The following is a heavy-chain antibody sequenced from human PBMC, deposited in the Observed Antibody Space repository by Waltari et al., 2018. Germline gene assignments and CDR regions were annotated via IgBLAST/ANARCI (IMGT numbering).Heavy chain of an antibody. Sequence: QVQLQESGPGLVKPSETLSLTCAVSGYSISSGYYWGWIRQPPGKGLEWIGSIYHSGSTYYNPSLKSRVTISVDTSKNQFSLKLSSVTAADTAVYYCARKDGGSGGGWYFDLWGRGTLVTVSS. V-gene: IGHV4-38-2*01. J-gene: IGHJ2*01. CDR3: ARKDGGSGGGWYFDL. CDR2: IYHSGST. D-gene: IGHD2-15*01. CDR1: GYSISSGYY.